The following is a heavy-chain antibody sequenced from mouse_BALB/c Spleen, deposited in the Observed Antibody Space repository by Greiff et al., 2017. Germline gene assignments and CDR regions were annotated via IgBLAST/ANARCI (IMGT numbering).Heavy chain of an antibody. J-gene: IGHJ3*01. CDR1: GYTFTSYW. D-gene: IGHD2-4*01. V-gene: IGHV1-5*01. CDR2: IYPGNSDT. Sequence: VQLQQSGTVLARPGASVKMSCKASGYTFTSYWMHWVKQRPGQGLEWIGAIYPGNSDTSYNQKFKGKAKLTAVTSTSTAYMELSSLTNEDSAVDYCTYDYDGGGWFAYWGQGTLVTVSA. CDR3: TYDYDGGGWFAY.